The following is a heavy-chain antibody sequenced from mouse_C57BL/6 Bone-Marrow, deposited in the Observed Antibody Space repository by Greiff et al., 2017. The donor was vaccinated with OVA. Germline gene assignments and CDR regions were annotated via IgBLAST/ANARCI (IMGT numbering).Heavy chain of an antibody. CDR3: ARHEGYYDPFAY. Sequence: EVQLVESGGGLVKPGGSLKLSCAASGFTFSSYAMSWVRQTPEKRLEWVATISDGGSYTYYPDNVKGRFTISRDNAKNNLYLQMSHLKSEDTAMYYCARHEGYYDPFAYWGQGTLVTVSA. CDR1: GFTFSSYA. V-gene: IGHV5-4*01. J-gene: IGHJ3*01. D-gene: IGHD2-4*01. CDR2: ISDGGSYT.